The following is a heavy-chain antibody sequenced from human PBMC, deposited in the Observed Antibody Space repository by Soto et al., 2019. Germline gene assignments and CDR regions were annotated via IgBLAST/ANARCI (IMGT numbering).Heavy chain of an antibody. J-gene: IGHJ4*02. D-gene: IGHD5-12*01. CDR2: IYPGDSDT. CDR3: ARHPKYFTGYRYFDY. CDR1: GYTFTSYW. Sequence: GESLKISCKGSGYTFTSYWIGWLRQMPGKGLEWMGIIYPGDSDTRYSPSFQGQVTISADKSISTTYLQWSSLKASDTAMYYCARHPKYFTGYRYFDYWGQGALVTVSS. V-gene: IGHV5-51*01.